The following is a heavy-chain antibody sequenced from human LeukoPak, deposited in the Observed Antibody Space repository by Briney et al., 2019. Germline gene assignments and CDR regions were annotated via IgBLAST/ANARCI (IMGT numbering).Heavy chain of an antibody. CDR2: IYYTGRT. Sequence: SETLSLTCTVSGGSISSSSYYWGWIRQPQGKALEWIGNIYYTGRTYYSPSLKSLVTICVDTSKHQFSLGLSSVTAADTAAYYCARKAFYYYDSSGYYDAVDIWGQGTMVSVSS. V-gene: IGHV4-39*01. J-gene: IGHJ3*02. CDR1: GGSISSSSYY. CDR3: ARKAFYYYDSSGYYDAVDI. D-gene: IGHD3-22*01.